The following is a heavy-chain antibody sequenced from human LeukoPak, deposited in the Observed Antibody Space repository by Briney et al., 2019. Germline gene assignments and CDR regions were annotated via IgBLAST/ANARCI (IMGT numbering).Heavy chain of an antibody. J-gene: IGHJ4*02. CDR1: GFTFSTYS. CDR2: IRSGSTYI. V-gene: IGHV3-21*01. Sequence: GGSLRLSCAASGFTFSTYSMHWVRQAPGKGLEWGSSIRSGSTYINYADSVKGRFTISRDDAKKSLYLQMNSLRAEDTAVYYCARDGIFDYWGQGTLVTVSS. CDR3: ARDGIFDY.